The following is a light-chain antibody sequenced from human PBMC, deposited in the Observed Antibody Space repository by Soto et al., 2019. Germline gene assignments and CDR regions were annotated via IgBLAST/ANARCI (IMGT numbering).Light chain of an antibody. Sequence: QSALTQPASVSGSPGQSITISCTGTSSDVGGYNYVSWYQQHPGKVPKLMINEVNKRPSGVPDRFSGSKSGNTASLTVSGLQAEDEADYYCSSYAGSSNVFGTGTKLTVL. CDR1: SSDVGGYNY. V-gene: IGLV2-8*01. CDR3: SSYAGSSNV. J-gene: IGLJ1*01. CDR2: EVN.